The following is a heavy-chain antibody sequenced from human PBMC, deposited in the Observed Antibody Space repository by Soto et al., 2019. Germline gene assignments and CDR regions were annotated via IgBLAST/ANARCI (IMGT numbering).Heavy chain of an antibody. CDR2: ISYDGSKK. Sequence: QVQLVESGGGVVQPGRSLRLSCAASGFIFSSYDMHWVRQAPGKGLEWVAVISYDGSKKYYADSVKGRLTISRDNSKNTLYLQMNSLRAEDTAVYYCVKDGHNDDDFWSGYDMDVWGQGTTVTVSS. CDR1: GFIFSSYD. D-gene: IGHD3-3*01. V-gene: IGHV3-30*18. J-gene: IGHJ6*02. CDR3: VKDGHNDDDFWSGYDMDV.